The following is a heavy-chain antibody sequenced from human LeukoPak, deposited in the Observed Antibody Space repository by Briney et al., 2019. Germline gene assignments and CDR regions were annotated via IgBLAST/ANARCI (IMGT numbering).Heavy chain of an antibody. CDR1: GFTFSSYW. CDR3: AGDYEGNLAFDI. D-gene: IGHD4-23*01. Sequence: PGGSLRLSCAASGFTFSSYWMSWVRQAPGKGLEWLANIKQDGSEKYYVDSVKGRFTISRDNPKNSLYLQMNSLRAEDTAVYYCAGDYEGNLAFDIWGQGTMVTVSS. J-gene: IGHJ3*02. V-gene: IGHV3-7*05. CDR2: IKQDGSEK.